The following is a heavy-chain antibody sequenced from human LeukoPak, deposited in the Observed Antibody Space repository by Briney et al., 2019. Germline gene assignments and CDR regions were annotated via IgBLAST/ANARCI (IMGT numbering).Heavy chain of an antibody. CDR3: AREQQLVQAYYYYYYMDV. D-gene: IGHD6-13*01. Sequence: XXXXPNRGGTKYAQKLQGRVTMTRYTSISTASMELSRLRSDDTAVYYCAREQQLVQAYYYYYYMDVWGKGTTVTVSS. J-gene: IGHJ6*03. CDR2: XXPNRGGT. V-gene: IGHV1-2*06.